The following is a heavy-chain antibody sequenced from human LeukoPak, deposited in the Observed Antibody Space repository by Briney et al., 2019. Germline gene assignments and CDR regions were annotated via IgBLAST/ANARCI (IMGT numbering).Heavy chain of an antibody. D-gene: IGHD6-13*01. Sequence: PSETLSLTCAVYGGSFSGYYWSWIRQPPGKGLESIGEINHSGSTNYNPSLKSRVTISVDTSKNQFSLKLSSVTAADTAVYYCARVPYSSSWYEGDHFDYWGQGTLVTVSS. CDR1: GGSFSGYY. J-gene: IGHJ4*02. V-gene: IGHV4-34*01. CDR2: INHSGST. CDR3: ARVPYSSSWYEGDHFDY.